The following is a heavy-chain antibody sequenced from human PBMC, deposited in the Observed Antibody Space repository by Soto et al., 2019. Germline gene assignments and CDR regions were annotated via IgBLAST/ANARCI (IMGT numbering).Heavy chain of an antibody. J-gene: IGHJ5*02. CDR2: IKSKTDGGTT. CDR1: GFTFSNAW. V-gene: IGHV3-15*01. Sequence: PVGSLRLSCAASGFTFSNAWMSWVRQAQGKGLEWVGRIKSKTDGGTTDYAAPVKGRFTISRDDSKNTLYLQMNSLKTEDTAVYYCTTEATGSLRYLDWLPPGAQASWGQGTLVTVSS. D-gene: IGHD3-9*01. CDR3: TTEATGSLRYLDWLPPGAQAS.